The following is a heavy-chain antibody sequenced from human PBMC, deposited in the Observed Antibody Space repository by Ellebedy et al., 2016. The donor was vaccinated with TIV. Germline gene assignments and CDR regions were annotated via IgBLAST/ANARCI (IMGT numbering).Heavy chain of an antibody. CDR2: IRQDGSDM. CDR1: GFSFRSYW. Sequence: GGSLRLSCATSGFSFRSYWMSWVRQAPGKGLEWVANIRQDGSDMYYVDSVKGRFTISRDNAKNSLYLQMNSLRAEDTAVYYCATDGSYGDYLSPTHAFVIWGQGTTVTVSS. J-gene: IGHJ3*02. V-gene: IGHV3-7*01. D-gene: IGHD4-17*01. CDR3: ATDGSYGDYLSPTHAFVI.